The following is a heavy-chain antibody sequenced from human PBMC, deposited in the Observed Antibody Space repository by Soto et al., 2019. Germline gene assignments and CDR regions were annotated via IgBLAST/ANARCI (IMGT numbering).Heavy chain of an antibody. D-gene: IGHD3-10*02. CDR2: IYYSGST. CDR3: ARLSIPRPYVWFDP. V-gene: IGHV4-39*01. CDR1: GGSISSSSYY. J-gene: IGHJ5*02. Sequence: QLQLQESGPGLVKPSETLSLTCTVSGGSISSSSYYWGWIRQPPGKGLEWIGSIYYSGSTYYNPSLKSRVTISVDTSKNQFSLKLSSVTAADTAVYYCARLSIPRPYVWFDPWGQGTLVTVSS.